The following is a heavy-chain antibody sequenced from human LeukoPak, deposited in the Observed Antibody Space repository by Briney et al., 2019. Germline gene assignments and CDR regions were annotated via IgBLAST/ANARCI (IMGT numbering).Heavy chain of an antibody. J-gene: IGHJ4*02. CDR1: GFTFSSYW. CDR3: ARGPSGWGSLDS. V-gene: IGHV3-74*01. CDR2: INSDGSST. D-gene: IGHD7-27*01. Sequence: GGSLRLSCAPSGFTFSSYWMHWVRQAPGKGLVWVSRINSDGSSTNYADSVKGRFTISRDNAKNTLYLQVKSLRAEDTAVYYCARGPSGWGSLDSWGQGTLVTVSS.